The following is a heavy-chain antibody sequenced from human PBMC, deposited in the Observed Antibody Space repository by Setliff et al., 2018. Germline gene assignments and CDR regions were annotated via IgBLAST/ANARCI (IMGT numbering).Heavy chain of an antibody. CDR1: GGTFSNIG. V-gene: IGHV1-69*05. CDR3: AREVVVVKSAINYYYYMDV. D-gene: IGHD2-2*01. Sequence: SVKVSCKASGGTFSNIGISLVRQAPGQGLELMGEIIPLFGTTNYAQAFQGRVTITTDESTNTAYMELSSLRSEDTAMYYCAREVVVVKSAINYYYYMDVWGKGTPVTVSS. J-gene: IGHJ6*03. CDR2: IIPLFGTT.